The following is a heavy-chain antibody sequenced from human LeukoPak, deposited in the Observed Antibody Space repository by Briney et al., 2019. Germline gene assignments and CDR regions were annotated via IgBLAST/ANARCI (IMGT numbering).Heavy chain of an antibody. V-gene: IGHV4-39*07. CDR1: GGSISSSSYY. CDR2: IYYSGST. D-gene: IGHD3-22*01. J-gene: IGHJ4*02. Sequence: SETLSLTCTVSGGSISSSSYYWGWIRQPPGKGLEWIGSIYYSGSTYYNPSLKSRVTISVDTSKNQFSLKLSSVTAADTAVYYCARPTNYYDSSGGIDYWGQGTLVTVSS. CDR3: ARPTNYYDSSGGIDY.